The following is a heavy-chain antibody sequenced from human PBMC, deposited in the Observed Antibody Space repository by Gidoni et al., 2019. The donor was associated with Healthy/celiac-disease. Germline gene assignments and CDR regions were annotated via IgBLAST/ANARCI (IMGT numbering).Heavy chain of an antibody. V-gene: IGHV4-34*01. J-gene: IGHJ5*02. CDR3: ARGWGWFDP. D-gene: IGHD7-27*01. CDR1: GGSFSCYY. Sequence: QVQLPQWGAGLLKPSETLSLTCAVYGGSFSCYYWSWIRQPTGKGLEWLGEINHSGSTNYNPTLKSRVTGSVDTSKSQWSLKLRSVTAADTAGYYWARGWGWFDPWGQGTLVTVSS. CDR2: INHSGST.